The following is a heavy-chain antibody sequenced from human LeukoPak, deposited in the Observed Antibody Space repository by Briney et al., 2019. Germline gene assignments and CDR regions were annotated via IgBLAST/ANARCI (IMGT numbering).Heavy chain of an antibody. D-gene: IGHD5-18*01. V-gene: IGHV1-58*02. CDR2: IVVDNGNT. Sequence: EASVKVSCKASGFTFTSYAMQWVRPARGQRLEWIGWIVVDNGNTNYAQKFQERVTITRDMSTNTAYMELSSLRSDDTAVYYCAVMGTAMITGFDFWGPGTLVTVSS. CDR3: AVMGTAMITGFDF. J-gene: IGHJ4*02. CDR1: GFTFTSYA.